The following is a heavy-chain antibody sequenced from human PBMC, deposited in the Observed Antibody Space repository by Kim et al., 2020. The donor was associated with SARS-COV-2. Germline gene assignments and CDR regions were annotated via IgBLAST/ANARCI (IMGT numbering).Heavy chain of an antibody. V-gene: IGHV3-30*04. J-gene: IGHJ6*02. Sequence: GGYLRLSCAASGFTFSSYAMHWVRQAPGKGLEWVAVISYDGSNKYYADSVKGRFTISRDNSKNTLYLQMNSLRAEDTAVYYCARGGDIVVVVAATFHYYGMDVWGQGTTVTVSS. CDR2: ISYDGSNK. D-gene: IGHD2-15*01. CDR1: GFTFSSYA. CDR3: ARGGDIVVVVAATFHYYGMDV.